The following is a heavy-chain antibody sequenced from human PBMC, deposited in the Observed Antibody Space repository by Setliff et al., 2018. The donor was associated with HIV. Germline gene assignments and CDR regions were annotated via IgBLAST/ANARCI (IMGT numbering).Heavy chain of an antibody. CDR1: GFTFSSYA. D-gene: IGHD3-9*01. V-gene: IGHV3-23*01. CDR2: ISGSGGST. Sequence: GGSLKLSCAAPGFTFSSYALGWVRQAPGKGLEWVSAISGSGGSTYYADSVKGRFTISRDNSKNTLYLQMNSLRAEDTAVYYCARDRLRYFDWSLDYWGQGTLVTVSS. J-gene: IGHJ4*02. CDR3: ARDRLRYFDWSLDY.